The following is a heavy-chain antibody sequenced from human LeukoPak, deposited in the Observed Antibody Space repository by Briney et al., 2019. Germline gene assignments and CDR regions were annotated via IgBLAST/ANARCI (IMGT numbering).Heavy chain of an antibody. CDR1: GGSSSGYY. J-gene: IGHJ5*02. CDR3: ARGGPCSSTSCYTGWFDP. D-gene: IGHD2-2*02. CDR2: INHSGST. V-gene: IGHV4-34*01. Sequence: SETLSLTCAVYGGSSSGYYWSWIRQPPGKGLEWIGEINHSGSTNYNPSLKSRVTISVDTSKNQFSLKLSSVTAADTAVYYCARGGPCSSTSCYTGWFDPWGQGTLVTVSS.